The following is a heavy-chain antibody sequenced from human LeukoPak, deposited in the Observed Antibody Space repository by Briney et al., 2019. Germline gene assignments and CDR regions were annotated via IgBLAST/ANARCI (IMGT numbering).Heavy chain of an antibody. D-gene: IGHD3-10*01. CDR2: FSGSGGST. V-gene: IGHV3-23*01. CDR3: AEGGASHVRGVIGGGALYYYNNMDF. J-gene: IGHJ6*03. Sequence: PGGSLRLSCAASGFTFSSFGLSWVRQAPGEGLEWVSGFSGSGGSTYNADSVKGRFAISRDTSKNTLYLQMYSLRAEDTPLYYTAEGGASHVRGVIGGGALYYYNNMDFWGKGTTVTISS. CDR1: GFTFSSFG.